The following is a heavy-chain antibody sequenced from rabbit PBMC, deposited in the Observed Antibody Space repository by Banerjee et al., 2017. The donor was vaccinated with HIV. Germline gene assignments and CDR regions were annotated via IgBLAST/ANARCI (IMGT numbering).Heavy chain of an antibody. Sequence: QSLEESGGDLVKPGASLTLTCTASGFDLSSSYYMCWVRQAPGKGLVWIAYIITGSSGTTYYASWAKSRFTISKTSSTTVTLQMTSLTAADTATYFCARGVYIGGTIPTYFNLWGPGTLVTVS. CDR2: IITGSSGTT. V-gene: IGHV1S40*01. CDR1: GFDLSSSYY. J-gene: IGHJ4*01. D-gene: IGHD1-1*01. CDR3: ARGVYIGGTIPTYFNL.